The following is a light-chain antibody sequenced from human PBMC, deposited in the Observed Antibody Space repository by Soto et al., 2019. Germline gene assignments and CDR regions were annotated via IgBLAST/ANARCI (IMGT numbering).Light chain of an antibody. CDR1: QTISSW. J-gene: IGKJ1*01. CDR2: NAS. Sequence: DIQMTQSPSTLSGSVGDRVTITCRASQTISSWLAWYQQKPGKAPKLLIYNASTLKSGVPSRFSGSGSGTEFTLTISSLQPDDFATYYCQHYYSYSEAFGQGTNVDIK. V-gene: IGKV1-5*03. CDR3: QHYYSYSEA.